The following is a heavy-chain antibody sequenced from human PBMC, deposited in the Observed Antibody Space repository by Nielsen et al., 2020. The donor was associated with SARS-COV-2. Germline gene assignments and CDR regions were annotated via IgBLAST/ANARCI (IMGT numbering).Heavy chain of an antibody. Sequence: SETLSLTCTVSGGSVSSGSYYWSWIRQPPGKGLEWIGYIYYSGSTNYNPSLKSRVTISVDTSKNQFSLKLSSVTAADTAVYYCARGYLRQLGWFDPWGQGTLVTVSS. J-gene: IGHJ5*02. CDR3: ARGYLRQLGWFDP. D-gene: IGHD6-6*01. CDR1: GGSVSSGSYY. CDR2: IYYSGST. V-gene: IGHV4-61*01.